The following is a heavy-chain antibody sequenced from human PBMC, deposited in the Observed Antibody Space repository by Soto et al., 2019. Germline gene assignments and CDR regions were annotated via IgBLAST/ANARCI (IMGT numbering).Heavy chain of an antibody. D-gene: IGHD2-2*01. CDR2: LSGSGGNT. J-gene: IGHJ4*02. CDR1: GCNFSSYA. V-gene: IGHV3-23*01. CDR3: GNEGAADIVIVSRQPPCY. Sequence: WGSMRLSCVAAGCNFSSYAMCRVRQVPGKGLEWVSGLSGSGGNTYYADSVKGRFTISRDNSENTLYLQMNSLRAEDTALYYCGNEGAADIVIVSRQPPCYWGQGTLVTVSS.